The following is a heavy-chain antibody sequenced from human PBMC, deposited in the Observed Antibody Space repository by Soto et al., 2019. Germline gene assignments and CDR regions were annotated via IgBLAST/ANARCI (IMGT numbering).Heavy chain of an antibody. J-gene: IGHJ4*02. CDR2: ISGSGGST. V-gene: IGHV3-23*01. CDR3: AKYRGQYYFDY. CDR1: GFTVSSNY. D-gene: IGHD3-10*01. Sequence: PGGSLRLSCAASGFTVSSNYMSWVRQAPGKGLEWVSAISGSGGSTYYADSVKGRFTISRDNSKNTLYLQMNSLRAEDTAVYYCAKYRGQYYFDYWGQGTLVTVSS.